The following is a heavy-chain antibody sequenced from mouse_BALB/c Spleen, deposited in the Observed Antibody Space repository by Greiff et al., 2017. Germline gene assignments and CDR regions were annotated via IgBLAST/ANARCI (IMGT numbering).Heavy chain of an antibody. CDR2: ISSGGSYT. CDR3: ARQALPLGNYAMDY. Sequence: EVQLVESGGDLVKPGGSLKLSCAASGFTFSSYGMSWVRQTPDKRLEWVATISSGGSYTYYPDSVKGRFTISRDNAKNTLYLQMSSLKSEDTAMYYCARQALPLGNYAMDYWGQGTSVTVSS. V-gene: IGHV5-6*01. CDR1: GFTFSSYG. D-gene: IGHD4-1*01. J-gene: IGHJ4*01.